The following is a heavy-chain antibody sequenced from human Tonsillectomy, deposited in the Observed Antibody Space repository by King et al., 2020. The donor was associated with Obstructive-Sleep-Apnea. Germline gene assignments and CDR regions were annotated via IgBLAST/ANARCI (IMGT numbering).Heavy chain of an antibody. CDR1: GGSISSGGYY. Sequence: VQLQESGPGLVKPSQTLSLTCTVSGGSISSGGYYWVWIRQHPGNGLEWIGYIYYSGSTYYNPSLKSRVTISVVTSKNQFSLKLSSVTAADTAVYYCARDRGADYGKRGFSWGQGTLVTVSS. CDR2: IYYSGST. V-gene: IGHV4-31*03. D-gene: IGHD4-17*01. J-gene: IGHJ4*02. CDR3: ARDRGADYGKRGFS.